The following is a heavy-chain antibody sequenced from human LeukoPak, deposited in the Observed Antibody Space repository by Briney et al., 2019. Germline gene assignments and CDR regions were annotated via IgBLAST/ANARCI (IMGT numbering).Heavy chain of an antibody. CDR2: INPNSGGT. V-gene: IGHV1-2*02. CDR3: ARDLPNQWNVDGFDI. Sequence: GASVKFSCKASGYTFTGYYMHWVRQAPGQGLEWMGWINPNSGGTNYAQKFQGRVTMTRDTSISTAYMELSRLRSDDTAVYYCARDLPNQWNVDGFDIWGQGTMVTASS. CDR1: GYTFTGYY. J-gene: IGHJ3*02. D-gene: IGHD1-1*01.